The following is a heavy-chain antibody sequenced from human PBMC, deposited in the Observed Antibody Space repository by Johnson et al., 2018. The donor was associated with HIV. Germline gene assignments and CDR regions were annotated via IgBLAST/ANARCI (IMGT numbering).Heavy chain of an antibody. Sequence: VQLVESGGGLVQPGRSLRLSCAASGFTFDDYAMHWVRQAPGKGLEWVGRIKSKTDGGTTDYAAPVKGRFTISRDDSKNTLYLQMNSLKTEDTAVYYCTTEAPTLLRAFDIWGQGTMVTVSS. J-gene: IGHJ3*02. CDR2: IKSKTDGGTT. CDR1: GFTFDDYA. CDR3: TTEAPTLLRAFDI. V-gene: IGHV3-15*01.